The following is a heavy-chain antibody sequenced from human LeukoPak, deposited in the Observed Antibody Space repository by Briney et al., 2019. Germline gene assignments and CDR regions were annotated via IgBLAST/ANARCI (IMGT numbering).Heavy chain of an antibody. Sequence: ASVKVSCKASGYTFTSYGISWVRQAPGQGLEEMGWISAYNGNTNYEQKLQGRVTMTTDTSTSTAYMELRSLRSDDTAVYYCARDHPNKIYVLRYFDWLQNNYYYYGMDVWGQGTTVTVSS. V-gene: IGHV1-18*01. D-gene: IGHD3-9*01. CDR2: ISAYNGNT. CDR1: GYTFTSYG. J-gene: IGHJ6*02. CDR3: ARDHPNKIYVLRYFDWLQNNYYYYGMDV.